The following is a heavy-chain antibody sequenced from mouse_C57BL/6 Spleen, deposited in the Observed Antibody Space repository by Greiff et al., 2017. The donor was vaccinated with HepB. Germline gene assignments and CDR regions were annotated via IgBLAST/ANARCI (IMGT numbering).Heavy chain of an antibody. CDR3: AREKGEYYGNFDY. Sequence: ESGPGLVKPSQSLSLTCSVTGYSITSGYYWNWIRQFPGNKLEWMGYISYDGSNNYNPSLKNRISITRDTSKNQFFLKLNSVTTEDTATYYCAREKGEYYGNFDYWGQGTTLTVSS. CDR2: ISYDGSN. J-gene: IGHJ2*01. D-gene: IGHD2-1*01. V-gene: IGHV3-6*01. CDR1: GYSITSGYY.